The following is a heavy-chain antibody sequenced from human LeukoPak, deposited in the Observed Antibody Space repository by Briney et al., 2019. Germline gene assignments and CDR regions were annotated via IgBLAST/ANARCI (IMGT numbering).Heavy chain of an antibody. CDR3: ARDKTVVTHNYYYGMDV. CDR2: ISGSGGST. D-gene: IGHD4-23*01. Sequence: GGSLRLSCAASGFTFSSYAMSWVRQAPGKGLEWVSAISGSGGSTYYADSVKGRFTISRDNSKNTLYLQMNSLRAEDTAVYYCARDKTVVTHNYYYGMDVWGQGTTVTVSS. CDR1: GFTFSSYA. J-gene: IGHJ6*02. V-gene: IGHV3-23*01.